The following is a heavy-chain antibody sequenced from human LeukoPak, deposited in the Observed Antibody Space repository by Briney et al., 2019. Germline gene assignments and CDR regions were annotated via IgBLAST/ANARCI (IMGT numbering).Heavy chain of an antibody. D-gene: IGHD5-24*01. CDR3: AGTHRWPASGLDY. CDR1: GGSMSSYS. Sequence: SETLSLTCTVSGGSMSSYSWSWIRQPPGEGLEWIGFIYYSGSTYYNPSLKSRVTILVDRSKNQFSLKLSSVTAADTAVYYCAGTHRWPASGLDYWGQGTLVTVSS. CDR2: IYYSGST. J-gene: IGHJ4*02. V-gene: IGHV4-59*12.